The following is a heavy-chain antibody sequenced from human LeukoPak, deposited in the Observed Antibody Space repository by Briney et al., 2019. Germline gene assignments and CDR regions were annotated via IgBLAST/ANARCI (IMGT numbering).Heavy chain of an antibody. CDR2: ISGSSRHK. Sequence: GGSLRLSCADSGFTFSSYTMNWVRQAPGKGLEWVSSISGSSRHKYYADSVKGRFTISRDNAKNSLYLQMNSLRAEDTAVYYCARTVNFAAGYYIDYWGQGTLVTVSS. CDR1: GFTFSSYT. J-gene: IGHJ4*02. V-gene: IGHV3-21*01. D-gene: IGHD6-13*01. CDR3: ARTVNFAAGYYIDY.